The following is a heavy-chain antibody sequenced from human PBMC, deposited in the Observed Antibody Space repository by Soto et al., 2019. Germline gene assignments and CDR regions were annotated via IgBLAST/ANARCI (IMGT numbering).Heavy chain of an antibody. D-gene: IGHD6-13*01. CDR2: INHSGST. Sequence: SETLSLTCAVYGGSFSGYYWSWIRQPPGKGLEWIGEINHSGSTNYNPSLKSRVTISVDTAKNQFSLKLSSVTAADTAVYYCARSRQQLDWLDHWGQGTLGNVAS. CDR3: ARSRQQLDWLDH. CDR1: GGSFSGYY. V-gene: IGHV4-34*01. J-gene: IGHJ5*02.